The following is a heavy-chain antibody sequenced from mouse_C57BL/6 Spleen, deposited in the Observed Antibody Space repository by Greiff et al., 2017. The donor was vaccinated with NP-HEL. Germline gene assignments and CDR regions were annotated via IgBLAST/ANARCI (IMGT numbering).Heavy chain of an antibody. V-gene: IGHV1-81*01. CDR2: IYPRSDNT. D-gene: IGHD1-1*01. CDR3: GWCYYGSSGGEFAY. CDR1: GYTFTSYG. J-gene: IGHJ3*01. Sequence: VQLQQSGAELARPGASVKLSCKASGYTFTSYGISWVKQRTGQGLEWIGEIYPRSDNTYYNEKFKGKAKLTAEKSSSTAYMELRSLTSGDSAVYFWGWCYYGSSGGEFAYWGQGAVVTVSA.